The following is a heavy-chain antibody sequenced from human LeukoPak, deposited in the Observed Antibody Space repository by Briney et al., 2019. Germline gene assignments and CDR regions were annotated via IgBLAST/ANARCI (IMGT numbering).Heavy chain of an antibody. CDR1: GFTFSSYW. Sequence: PGGSLRLSCAASGFTFSSYWMRWVRQAPGKGLEWVANIKQDGSEKYYVDSVKGRFTISRDNTKNSLYLQMNSLRAQDTAVYYCASKQWLVSDCDYWGQGTLVSVSS. D-gene: IGHD6-19*01. V-gene: IGHV3-7*01. CDR2: IKQDGSEK. CDR3: ASKQWLVSDCDY. J-gene: IGHJ4*02.